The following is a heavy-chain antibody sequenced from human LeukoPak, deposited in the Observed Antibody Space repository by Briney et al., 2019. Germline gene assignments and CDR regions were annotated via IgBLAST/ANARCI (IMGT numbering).Heavy chain of an antibody. V-gene: IGHV3-33*01. CDR3: AREIAAAGPFRGLDY. CDR2: IWYDGSNK. J-gene: IGHJ4*02. Sequence: PGGSLRLSCAASGFTFSSYGMHWVRQAPGKGREWVAVIWYDGSNKYYADSVKGRFTISRDNSKNTLYLQTNSLRADDTAVYYCAREIAAAGPFRGLDYWGQGTLVTVSS. CDR1: GFTFSSYG. D-gene: IGHD6-13*01.